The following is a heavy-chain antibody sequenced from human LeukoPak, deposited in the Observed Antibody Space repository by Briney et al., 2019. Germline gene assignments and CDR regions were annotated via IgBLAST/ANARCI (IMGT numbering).Heavy chain of an antibody. D-gene: IGHD2/OR15-2a*01. J-gene: IGHJ4*02. Sequence: QPGGSLRLSCAASGFTFSSYEMNWVRQAPGKGLEWVSYISSSSNSIYYADSVKGRFTISRDNAKNSLYLQMNSLRAEDTAVYYCARDCNRTYCYDYWGQGTLVTVSS. CDR3: ARDCNRTYCYDY. CDR2: ISSSSNSI. V-gene: IGHV3-48*01. CDR1: GFTFSSYE.